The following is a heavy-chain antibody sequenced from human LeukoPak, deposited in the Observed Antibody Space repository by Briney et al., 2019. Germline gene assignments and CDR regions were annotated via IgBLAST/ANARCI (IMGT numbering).Heavy chain of an antibody. CDR1: GFTFNTYA. D-gene: IGHD3-22*01. CDR3: VGGYYYLYYLDF. CDR2: ISGTGGSA. V-gene: IGHV3-23*01. J-gene: IGHJ4*02. Sequence: GGSLRLSCTASGFTFNTYAMTWVRQAPGKGLEWVSTISGTGGSADYADSVKGRFTISRDNSKNTLYLQMNSLRAEDTAVYYCVGGYYYLYYLDFWGQGTLVTVSS.